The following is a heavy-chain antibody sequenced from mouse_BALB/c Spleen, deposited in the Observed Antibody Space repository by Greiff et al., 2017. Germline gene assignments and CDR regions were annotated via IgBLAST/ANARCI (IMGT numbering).Heavy chain of an antibody. J-gene: IGHJ4*01. CDR2: IRNKANGYTT. CDR1: GFTFTDYY. V-gene: IGHV7-3*02. Sequence: EVQRVESGGGLVQPGGSLRLSCATSGFTFTDYYMSWVRQPPGKALEWLGFIRNKANGYTTEYSASVKGRFTISRDTSQCFLYLQMNTLRAADSATYDCARDYYGSSYAMDYWGQGTSVTVSS. CDR3: ARDYYGSSYAMDY. D-gene: IGHD1-1*01.